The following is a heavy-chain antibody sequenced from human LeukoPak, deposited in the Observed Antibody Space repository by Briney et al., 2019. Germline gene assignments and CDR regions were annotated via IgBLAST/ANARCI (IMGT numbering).Heavy chain of an antibody. CDR3: ARLGSGYYFAFDL. CDR1: AFTVSHTY. Sequence: GGSLRLSCAASAFTVSHTYMGWVRQAPGKGLEWVSLFYSDDKTYYADSVKGRFTISRDTSKNTLSLQMHRLRDADTAVYYCARLGSGYYFAFDLWGRGTLVTVSS. V-gene: IGHV3-66*04. CDR2: FYSDDKT. J-gene: IGHJ2*01. D-gene: IGHD3-22*01.